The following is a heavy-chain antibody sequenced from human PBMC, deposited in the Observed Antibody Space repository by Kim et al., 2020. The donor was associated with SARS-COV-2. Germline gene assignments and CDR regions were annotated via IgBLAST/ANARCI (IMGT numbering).Heavy chain of an antibody. J-gene: IGHJ6*02. CDR1: GFTFNSNY. Sequence: GGSLRLSCTASGFTFNSNYMSWVRQAPGKGLEWVSLVYGDGPKYYADSVKGRFTISSDNSKTALYLQMKSLRAEDTAVYYCASDPGHPNGMGVWGQGTTVTVS. D-gene: IGHD2-8*01. V-gene: IGHV3-66*01. CDR3: ASDPGHPNGMGV. CDR2: VYGDGPK.